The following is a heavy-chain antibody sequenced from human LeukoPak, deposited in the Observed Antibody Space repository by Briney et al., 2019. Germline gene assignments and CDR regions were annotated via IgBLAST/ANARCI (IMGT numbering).Heavy chain of an antibody. D-gene: IGHD3-10*01. J-gene: IGHJ4*02. V-gene: IGHV3-74*01. CDR1: GFTFSAYW. CDR3: ATDPWQGRGLLDY. CDR2: IKSDGSST. Sequence: GGSLRLSCAASGFTFSAYWMNWVRQVPGKGLVWVSSIKSDGSSTTYADSVRGRFTISRDNAKSSVYLQMNSLRAEDTAVYYCATDPWQGRGLLDYWGQGTLVTVSS.